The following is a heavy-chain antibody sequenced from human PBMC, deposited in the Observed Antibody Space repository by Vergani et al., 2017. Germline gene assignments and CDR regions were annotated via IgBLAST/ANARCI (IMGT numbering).Heavy chain of an antibody. V-gene: IGHV7-4-1*02. Sequence: QVQLVQSGAEVKKPGSSVKVSCKASGGTFSSYAISWVRQAPGQGLEFMGWINTNSGNPTYAPGFTGRFFFSMDTSVSTAYLQISGLKAEDSAVYYCAIVRQWRLTEYLYGMDVWGQGTTVTDSS. CDR1: GGTFSSYA. J-gene: IGHJ6*02. CDR2: INTNSGNP. D-gene: IGHD6-19*01. CDR3: AIVRQWRLTEYLYGMDV.